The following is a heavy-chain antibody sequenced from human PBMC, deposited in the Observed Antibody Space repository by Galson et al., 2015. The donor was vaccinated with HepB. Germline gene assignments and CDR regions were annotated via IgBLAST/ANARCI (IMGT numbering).Heavy chain of an antibody. CDR2: MSYDGTKR. Sequence: SLRLSCAASGFSFSTFSMHWVRQAPGKGLEWVALMSYDGTKRYYADSVKGRFTISRDNFKNTLYLQMNTLTPEDTAVYYCARCKGGDFKDSYYYYYGLEVWGQGTTVAVSS. J-gene: IGHJ6*02. CDR1: GFSFSTFS. D-gene: IGHD2-21*02. CDR3: ARCKGGDFKDSYYYYYGLEV. V-gene: IGHV3-30*03.